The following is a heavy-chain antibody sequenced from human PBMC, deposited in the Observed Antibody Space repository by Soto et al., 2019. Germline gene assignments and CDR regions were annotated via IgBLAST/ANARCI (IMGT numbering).Heavy chain of an antibody. Sequence: GGSLRLSCTASGFPISTFAMTWVRHAPGKGLEWVATISGSGDSTYYADSVKCRFTISRDNTKKTLYLEMNSLRVEDTAVYYCASDNHYDFWSTYQFYYYGMDVWGEGTTVTVSS. CDR2: ISGSGDST. D-gene: IGHD3-3*01. J-gene: IGHJ6*04. CDR3: ASDNHYDFWSTYQFYYYGMDV. CDR1: GFPISTFA. V-gene: IGHV3-23*01.